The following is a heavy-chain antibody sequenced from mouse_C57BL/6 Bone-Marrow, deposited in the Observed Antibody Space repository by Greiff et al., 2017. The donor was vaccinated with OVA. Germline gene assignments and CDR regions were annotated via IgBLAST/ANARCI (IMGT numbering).Heavy chain of an antibody. V-gene: IGHV1-76*01. CDR1: GYTFTDYY. D-gene: IGHD1-1*01. Sequence: VQLQQSGAELVRPGASVKLSCKASGYTFTDYYINWVKQRPGQGLEWIARIYPGSGNTYYNEKFKGKATLTAETSSSTAYMQLSSLTSEDSAVYFCTGVDYYGSSYYAMDYWGQGTSVTVSS. CDR3: TGVDYYGSSYYAMDY. CDR2: IYPGSGNT. J-gene: IGHJ4*01.